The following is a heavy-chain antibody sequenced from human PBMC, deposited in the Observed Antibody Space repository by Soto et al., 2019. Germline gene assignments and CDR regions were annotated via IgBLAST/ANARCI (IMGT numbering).Heavy chain of an antibody. CDR1: GDAISGYY. J-gene: IGHJ4*02. CDR3: ARPTVITTEGAGPHDF. V-gene: IGHV4-59*01. CDR2: VYYIGNT. D-gene: IGHD1-26*01. Sequence: VQLQESGPGVVKPSETLSLTCTVSGDAISGYYWSWIRQPPGKGLEWLGHVYYIGNTNYNPSLKSRITISVDRSRNRFSLKLNSVTAADTAVYFCARPTVITTEGAGPHDFWGQGTLVTVSS.